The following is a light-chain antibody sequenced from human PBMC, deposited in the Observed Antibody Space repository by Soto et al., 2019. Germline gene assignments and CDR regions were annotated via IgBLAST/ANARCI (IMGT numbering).Light chain of an antibody. J-gene: IGKJ2*01. CDR1: QSVSRR. CDR2: GAS. V-gene: IGKV3-20*01. CDR3: QQSYRTPHT. Sequence: EIVLTQFPGTLSLSPGGRATLSCRASQSVSRRLAWYQHRPGQSPRLLISGASMRASGVPVRFSGSGSGTDFTLTISRLEPEDFATYYCQQSYRTPHTFGQGTKLETK.